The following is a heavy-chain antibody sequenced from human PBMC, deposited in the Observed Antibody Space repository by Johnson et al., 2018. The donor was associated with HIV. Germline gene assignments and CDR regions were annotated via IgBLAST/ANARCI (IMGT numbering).Heavy chain of an antibody. CDR3: AKGMGLSIGELSDAFDI. J-gene: IGHJ3*02. V-gene: IGHV3-30-3*01. Sequence: VQLVESGGGVVQPGRSLKLSCAASEFTFSNYAMHWVRQAPGKGLEWVAVISYDGSSKYYADSVKGRFTISRDNSKNTLNLQMNSLRPEDTAVYYCAKGMGLSIGELSDAFDIWGQGTMVNVSS. CDR1: EFTFSNYA. CDR2: ISYDGSSK. D-gene: IGHD3-10*01.